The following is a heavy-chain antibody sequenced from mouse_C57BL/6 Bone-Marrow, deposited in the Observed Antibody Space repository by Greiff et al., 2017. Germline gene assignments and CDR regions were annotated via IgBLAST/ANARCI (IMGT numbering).Heavy chain of an antibody. J-gene: IGHJ2*01. Sequence: EVQVVESGGGLVKPGGSLKLSCAASGFTFSSYAMSWVRQTPEKRLEWVATISDGGSYTYSPDSIKGRFTITRDNAKNNQYLQMSHLKSEDTAMYYCARDNSLRSFDYWGQGTTHTVSS. CDR2: ISDGGSYT. CDR1: GFTFSSYA. CDR3: ARDNSLRSFDY. D-gene: IGHD6-1*01. V-gene: IGHV5-4*01.